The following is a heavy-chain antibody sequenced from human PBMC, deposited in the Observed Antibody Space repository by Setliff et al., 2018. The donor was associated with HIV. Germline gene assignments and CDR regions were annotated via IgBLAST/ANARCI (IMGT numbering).Heavy chain of an antibody. V-gene: IGHV3-7*01. J-gene: IGHJ6*02. CDR2: IGQDGSEK. D-gene: IGHD3-10*01. Sequence: GGSLRLSCAASRFDFNNYWMCWVRQAPGKGLEWVANIGQDGSEKNYVDSVKGRFTISRDNAKNSTDLQMNSLRAEDTAIYYCARKLRPGHGVDVWGQGTTVTVSS. CDR3: ARKLRPGHGVDV. CDR1: RFDFNNYW.